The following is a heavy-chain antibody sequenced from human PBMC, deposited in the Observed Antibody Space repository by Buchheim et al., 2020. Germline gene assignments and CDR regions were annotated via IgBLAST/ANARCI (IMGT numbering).Heavy chain of an antibody. CDR2: IKQDGSEK. V-gene: IGHV3-7*01. CDR1: GFIFSSYW. J-gene: IGHJ6*03. D-gene: IGHD6-13*01. Sequence: EVQLVESGGGLVQPGGSLRVSCAASGFIFSSYWMSWVRQAPGKGLEWVASIKQDGSEKNYVASVKVRFTVSRDNAKTSLFLQMNSLRVEDTAVYYCARDLAAAGTYYYYYMDVWGKGTT. CDR3: ARDLAAAGTYYYYYMDV.